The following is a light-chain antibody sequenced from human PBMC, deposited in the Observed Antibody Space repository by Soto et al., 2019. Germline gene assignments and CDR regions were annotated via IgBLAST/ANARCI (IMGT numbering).Light chain of an antibody. Sequence: DIVMTQSPDSLAVSLGERATINCKSSQSVLYSSNNKNYFAWYQQKPGQPPKLLIYWASTRESGVPDRFSGSGSGTDFNLTISSLQAEDVAVYYCQQYYSTPPWTFGQGTKVEIK. V-gene: IGKV4-1*01. CDR2: WAS. CDR1: QSVLYSSNNKNY. J-gene: IGKJ1*01. CDR3: QQYYSTPPWT.